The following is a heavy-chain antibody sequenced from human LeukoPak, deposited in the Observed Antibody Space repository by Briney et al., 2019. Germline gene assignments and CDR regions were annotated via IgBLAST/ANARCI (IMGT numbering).Heavy chain of an antibody. CDR3: ARVPTYYYGSGSYYSRSFDI. CDR1: GFTFSSYS. J-gene: IGHJ3*02. Sequence: GGSLRLSCAASGFTFSSYSMNWVRQAPGEGLEWVANIKEDGSEKYYVDSVKGRFTVSRDNAENSLYLQMNSLRAEDTAVYYCARVPTYYYGSGSYYSRSFDIWGQGTMVTVSS. V-gene: IGHV3-7*01. D-gene: IGHD3-10*01. CDR2: IKEDGSEK.